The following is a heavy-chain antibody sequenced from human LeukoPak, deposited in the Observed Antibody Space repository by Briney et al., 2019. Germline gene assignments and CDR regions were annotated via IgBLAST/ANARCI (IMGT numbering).Heavy chain of an antibody. Sequence: RAGGSLRLSCAASGFTFSSYAMSWVRQAPGKGLEWVSAISGSGGSTYYADSVKGRFTISRDNAKNSLYLQMNSLRAEDTAVYYCARVGPAMVPYYFDYWGQGTLVTVSS. CDR1: GFTFSSYA. V-gene: IGHV3-23*01. CDR3: ARVGPAMVPYYFDY. D-gene: IGHD3-10*01. CDR2: ISGSGGST. J-gene: IGHJ4*02.